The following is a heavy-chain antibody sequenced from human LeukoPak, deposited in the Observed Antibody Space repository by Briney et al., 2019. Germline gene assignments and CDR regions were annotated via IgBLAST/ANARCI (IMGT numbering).Heavy chain of an antibody. CDR1: GFTFSSYA. Sequence: GGSLRLSCAASGFTFSSYAMHWVRQAPGKGLEWVAVISHDGSNKYYADSVKGRFTISRDNSKNTLYLQMNSLRAEDTAVYYCARGLGELSHDAFDIWGQGTMVTVSS. CDR3: ARGLGELSHDAFDI. J-gene: IGHJ3*02. CDR2: ISHDGSNK. V-gene: IGHV3-30-3*01. D-gene: IGHD3-16*02.